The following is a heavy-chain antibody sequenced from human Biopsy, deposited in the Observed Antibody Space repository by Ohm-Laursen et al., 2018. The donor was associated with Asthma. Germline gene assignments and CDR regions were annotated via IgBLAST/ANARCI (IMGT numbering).Heavy chain of an antibody. Sequence: PTQTLTLTSSFSGFSLSSSGANVNWIRQPPVKALEWLARIDWEEDKFYSTSLRTRLTISKGSSEDQVVLTMTNMGPVDTATYYCTRHNDYWGPGILVTVSS. CDR3: TRHNDY. CDR1: GFSLSSSGAN. J-gene: IGHJ4*02. V-gene: IGHV2-70*04. D-gene: IGHD1-14*01. CDR2: IDWEEDK.